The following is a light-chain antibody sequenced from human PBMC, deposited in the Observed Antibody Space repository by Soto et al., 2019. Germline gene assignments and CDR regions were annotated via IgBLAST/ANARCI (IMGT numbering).Light chain of an antibody. J-gene: IGKJ2*01. CDR3: MQATEYPPYT. CDR2: KIS. V-gene: IGKV2-24*01. CDR1: QSLLHSDGETY. Sequence: DIVLTQTPLSSPVTLGQPASISCRSSQSLLHSDGETYLSWLQQRPGQPPRLLSYKISNRFSGVPGRFSCSGSGTDFTLTISRVEAEDVGIYYCMQATEYPPYTFGQGTKLEIK.